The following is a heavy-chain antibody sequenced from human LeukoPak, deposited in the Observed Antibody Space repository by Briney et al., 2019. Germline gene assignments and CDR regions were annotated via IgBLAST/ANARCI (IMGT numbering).Heavy chain of an antibody. D-gene: IGHD4-23*01. CDR1: GFTFTNYA. CDR2: ISYDETNK. CDR3: AKNNDYGGSYWYFDL. J-gene: IGHJ2*01. V-gene: IGHV3-30*04. Sequence: GRSLRLSCAASGFTFTNYAMHWVRQAPGKVLEWMAVISYDETNKYYEDSVKGRFTISRDSSKNTLYLQMSSLRDEDTAVYYCAKNNDYGGSYWYFDLWGRGTLVTVS.